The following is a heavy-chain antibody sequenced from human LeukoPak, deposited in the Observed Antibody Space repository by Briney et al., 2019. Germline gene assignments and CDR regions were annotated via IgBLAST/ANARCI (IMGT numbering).Heavy chain of an antibody. CDR3: ARRVDGSGRYRGYYYYYMDV. V-gene: IGHV3-20*04. D-gene: IGHD3-10*01. CDR1: GFTFADFG. Sequence: VRTLRLSCAASGFTFADFGMSWVPQSPGPRLEEFCGMNWNGASTGYATSVKGRFTISRDNTKNSLYLKMNSLRAEDAALYYCARRVDGSGRYRGYYYYYMDVWGKGTTVTISS. CDR2: MNWNGAST. J-gene: IGHJ6*03.